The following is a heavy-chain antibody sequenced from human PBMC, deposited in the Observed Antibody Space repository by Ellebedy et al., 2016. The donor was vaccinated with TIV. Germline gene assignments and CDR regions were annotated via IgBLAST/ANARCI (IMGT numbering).Heavy chain of an antibody. D-gene: IGHD2-15*01. J-gene: IGHJ4*02. CDR1: GYTFTNYA. CDR2: INTDNGNT. Sequence: AASVKVSCKASGYTFTNYAVHWVRQAPGQRLEWMGWINTDNGNTKYSKKFQGRVTITRDTSASTAYMELSSLRSEDTAVYYCAARYCGGGTCYSFFDSWGQGTLVTVSS. CDR3: AARYCGGGTCYSFFDS. V-gene: IGHV1-3*04.